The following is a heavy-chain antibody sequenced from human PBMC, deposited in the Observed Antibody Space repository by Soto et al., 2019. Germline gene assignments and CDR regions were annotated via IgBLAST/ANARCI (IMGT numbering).Heavy chain of an antibody. CDR3: AKSLAAVGSLYYYYYGMDV. Sequence: GVSLRLSCAASGFTFSSYGMHWVRQAPGKGLEWVAVISYDGSNKYYADSVKGRFTISRDNSKNTLYLQMNSLRAEDTAVYYCAKSLAAVGSLYYYYYGMDVWRQGTTVTVSS. J-gene: IGHJ6*02. CDR2: ISYDGSNK. CDR1: GFTFSSYG. V-gene: IGHV3-30*18. D-gene: IGHD6-25*01.